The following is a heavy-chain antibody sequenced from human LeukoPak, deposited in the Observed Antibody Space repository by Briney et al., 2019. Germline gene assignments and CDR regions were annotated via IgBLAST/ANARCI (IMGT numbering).Heavy chain of an antibody. Sequence: ASVKVSCKASGYTFTDYYMYWVRQAPGQGLEWMGRINPNSGATNYAQKFQGRVTMTRDTSISTAYMELSSLRSDDTAVYYCARDQHSSGYYYFDYWGQGNPGHRLL. V-gene: IGHV1-2*06. J-gene: IGHJ4*02. CDR2: INPNSGAT. CDR1: GYTFTDYY. CDR3: ARDQHSSGYYYFDY. D-gene: IGHD3-22*01.